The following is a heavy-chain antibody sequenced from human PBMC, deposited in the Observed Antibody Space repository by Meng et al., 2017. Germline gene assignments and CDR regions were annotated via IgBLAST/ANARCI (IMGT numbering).Heavy chain of an antibody. D-gene: IGHD3-22*01. CDR3: ARDQVDYYDSSGYSDY. CDR1: GFTFSSYA. V-gene: IGHV3-30*04. Sequence: GGSLRLSCAASGFTFSSYAMHWVRQAPGKGLEWVAVISYDGSNTYYADSVKGRFTISRDNSKNTLYLQMNSLRAEDTAVYYCARDQVDYYDSSGYSDYWGQGTLVTVSS. CDR2: ISYDGSNT. J-gene: IGHJ4*02.